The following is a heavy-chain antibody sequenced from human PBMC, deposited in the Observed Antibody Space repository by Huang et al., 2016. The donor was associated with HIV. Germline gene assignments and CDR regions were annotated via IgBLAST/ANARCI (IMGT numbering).Heavy chain of an antibody. CDR2: INVVNGNR. J-gene: IGHJ4*02. CDR3: ARDPVYESSGYMDFDF. CDR1: GYTFSRYG. Sequence: QVQLVQSGTEMTKPGASVKVSCKASGYTFSRYGITWLRQAPGQGIEWMGWINVVNGNRNFAQKFQGRVTMTTDTSTTTAYMELRNLRSDDTAIYYCARDPVYESSGYMDFDFWGQGTLVTVSA. D-gene: IGHD3-22*01. V-gene: IGHV1-18*04.